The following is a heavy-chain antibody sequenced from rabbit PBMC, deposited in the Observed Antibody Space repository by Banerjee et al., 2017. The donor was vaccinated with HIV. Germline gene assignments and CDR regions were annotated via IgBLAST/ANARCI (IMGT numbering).Heavy chain of an antibody. Sequence: QQQLEESGGGLVKPEGSLTLTCTASGFSFSYKYVMCWVRQAPGKGLEWIACINTSSGNTVYASWAKGRFTISKTSSTTVTLQMTSLTVADTATYFCARDPYVTSDAKLCLWGQGTLVTVS. CDR1: GFSFSYKYV. CDR3: ARDPYVTSDAKLCL. J-gene: IGHJ3*01. CDR2: INTSSGNT. V-gene: IGHV1S45*01. D-gene: IGHD1-1*01.